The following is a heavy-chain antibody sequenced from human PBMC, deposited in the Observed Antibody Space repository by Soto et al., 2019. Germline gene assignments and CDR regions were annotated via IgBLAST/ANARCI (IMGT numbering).Heavy chain of an antibody. J-gene: IGHJ6*02. CDR1: GFTFSSYA. CDR3: AKDSGSYSIYYYYYGMDV. Sequence: GGSLRLSCAASGFTFSSYAMSWVRQAPGKGLEWVSAISGSGGSTYYADSVKGRFTISRDNSKNTLYLQMNSLRAEDTAVYYCAKDSGSYSIYYYYYGMDVWGQGTTVTVSS. V-gene: IGHV3-23*01. CDR2: ISGSGGST. D-gene: IGHD1-26*01.